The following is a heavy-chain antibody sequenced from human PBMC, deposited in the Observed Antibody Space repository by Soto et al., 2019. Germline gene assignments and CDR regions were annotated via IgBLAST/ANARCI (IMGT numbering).Heavy chain of an antibody. CDR3: AREGGYYDSSGSGVYHYYGVDV. CDR1: GGSISRYY. D-gene: IGHD3-22*01. V-gene: IGHV4-4*07. J-gene: IGHJ6*02. CDR2: INSSGST. Sequence: LSLTCTVSGGSISRYYWSWIRQPAGKGLEWIGRINSSGSTNYDPSLKSRVTVSVDTSKNQFSLRVSSVTAADTAVYYCAREGGYYDSSGSGVYHYYGVDVWGQGTTVTVSS.